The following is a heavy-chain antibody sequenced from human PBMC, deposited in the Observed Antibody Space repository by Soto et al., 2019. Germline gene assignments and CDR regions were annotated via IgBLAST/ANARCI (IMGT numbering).Heavy chain of an antibody. D-gene: IGHD5-18*01. V-gene: IGHV3-23*01. Sequence: GGSLRLSSATSGFTFSSYPMSWVREAPGKGLEWVSAISGSGGSTYYADSVKGRFTISRDNSKNTLYLQMNSLRAEDTAVYYCANVDTADAFDIWGQGTMVTVSS. CDR3: ANVDTADAFDI. CDR2: ISGSGGST. J-gene: IGHJ3*02. CDR1: GFTFSSYP.